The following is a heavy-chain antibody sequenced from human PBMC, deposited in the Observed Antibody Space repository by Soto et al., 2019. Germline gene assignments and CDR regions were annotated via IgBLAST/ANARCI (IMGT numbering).Heavy chain of an antibody. CDR3: ARATAMVNYYYGMDV. CDR1: GYGFTSYW. V-gene: IGHV5-10-1*01. CDR2: IDPSDSYT. D-gene: IGHD5-18*01. Sequence: PGESLKISCKGSGYGFTSYWISWVRQMPGKGLEWMGRIDPSDSYTNYSPSFQGHVTISADKSISTAYLQWSSLKASDTAMYYCARATAMVNYYYGMDVWGQGTTVTVSS. J-gene: IGHJ6*02.